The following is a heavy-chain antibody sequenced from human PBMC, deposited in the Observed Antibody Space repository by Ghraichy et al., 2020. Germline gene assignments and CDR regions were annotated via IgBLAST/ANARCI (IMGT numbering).Heavy chain of an antibody. D-gene: IGHD4-23*01. Sequence: SVKVSCKASGGTFSSYAISWVRQAPGQGLEWMGGIIPIFGTANYAQKFQGRVTITADESTSTAYMELSSLRSEDTAVYYCASQGPTVVTPNWYFDLWGRGTLVTVSS. CDR1: GGTFSSYA. J-gene: IGHJ2*01. CDR2: IIPIFGTA. CDR3: ASQGPTVVTPNWYFDL. V-gene: IGHV1-69*13.